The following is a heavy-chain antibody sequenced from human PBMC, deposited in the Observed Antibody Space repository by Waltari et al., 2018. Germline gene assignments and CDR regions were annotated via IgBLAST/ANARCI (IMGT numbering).Heavy chain of an antibody. CDR3: ARDRGRGLYLDS. V-gene: IGHV4-4*02. CDR1: GDSMSTTDW. CDR2: VHRSGRP. Sequence: QLKLQESGPGLVKPSGTLSLTCGVSGDSMSTTDWWSWVRQPPGKGLEWIGQVHRSGRPNYSPSFASRVTMSLDTPNNHCSLKLTAATAADTAIYYCARDRGRGLYLDSWGPGILVTVSP. D-gene: IGHD2-15*01. J-gene: IGHJ4*02.